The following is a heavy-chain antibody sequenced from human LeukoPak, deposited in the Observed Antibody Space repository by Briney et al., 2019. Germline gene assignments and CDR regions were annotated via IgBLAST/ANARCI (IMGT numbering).Heavy chain of an antibody. D-gene: IGHD2-21*02. J-gene: IGHJ6*03. CDR1: GGSINTYY. CDR3: ARVVVVTAAREAYYYYYYMDV. CDR2: IYTSGSS. V-gene: IGHV4-4*07. Sequence: PSETLSLTCTVSGGSINTYYWSWVRQPAGKGLEWIGRIYTSGSSNYNPSLKSRVTMSVDTSKNQFSLKLSSVTAADTAVYYCARVVVVTAAREAYYYYYYMDVWGKGTTVTISS.